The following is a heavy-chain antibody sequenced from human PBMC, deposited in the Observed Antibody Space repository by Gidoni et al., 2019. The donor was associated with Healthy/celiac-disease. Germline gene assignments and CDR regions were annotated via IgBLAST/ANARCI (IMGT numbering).Heavy chain of an antibody. Sequence: QITLKESGPTLVKPTQTLTLTCTFSGFSLSTSGVGVGWIRQPPGKALEWLALIYWDDDKRYSPSLKSRLTITKDTSKNQVVLTMTNMDPVDTATYYCAHRRVAVAGIGILGAFDIWGQGTMVTVSS. J-gene: IGHJ3*02. D-gene: IGHD6-19*01. CDR2: IYWDDDK. CDR3: AHRRVAVAGIGILGAFDI. CDR1: GFSLSTSGVG. V-gene: IGHV2-5*02.